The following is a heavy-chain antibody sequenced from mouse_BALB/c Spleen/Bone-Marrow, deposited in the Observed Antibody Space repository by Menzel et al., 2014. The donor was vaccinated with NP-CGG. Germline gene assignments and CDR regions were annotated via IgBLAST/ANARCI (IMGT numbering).Heavy chain of an antibody. CDR2: IWGDGST. V-gene: IGHV2-6-7*01. J-gene: IGHJ4*01. CDR1: GFSLTGYG. CDR3: ARDSFLITRALDY. D-gene: IGHD2-4*01. Sequence: QVQLKESGPGLVAPSQSLSITCTVSGFSLTGYGVGWVRQPPGKGLEWLGMIWGDGSTDYNSALKSRLSISKDNSKSQVFLKVNSLQTEDTARYYCARDSFLITRALDYWGQGTSVTVSS.